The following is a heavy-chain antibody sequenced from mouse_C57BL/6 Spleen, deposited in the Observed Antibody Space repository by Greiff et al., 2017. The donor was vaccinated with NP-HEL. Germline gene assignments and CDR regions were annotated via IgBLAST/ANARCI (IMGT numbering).Heavy chain of an antibody. V-gene: IGHV1-82*01. Sequence: QVQLQQSGPELVKPGASVKISCKASGYAFSSSWMNWVKQRPGKGLEWIGRIYPGDGDTNYNGKFKGKATLTADKSSSTAYMQLSSLTSEDSAVYFCARGDYGNSYAMDYWGQGTSVTVSS. CDR3: ARGDYGNSYAMDY. CDR1: GYAFSSSW. CDR2: IYPGDGDT. D-gene: IGHD2-1*01. J-gene: IGHJ4*01.